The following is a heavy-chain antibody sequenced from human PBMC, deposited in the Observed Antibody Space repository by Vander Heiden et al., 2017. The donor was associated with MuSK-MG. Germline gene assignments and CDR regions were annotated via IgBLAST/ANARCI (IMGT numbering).Heavy chain of an antibody. Sequence: EVQLVEPGGGLVKPGGSLRLSCAASGFTLSNAWMSWVRQAPGKGLEWVGRIKSKTDGGTTDYAAPVKGRFTISRDDSKNTLYLQMNSLKTEDTAVYYCTTDLWFGELYAFDYWGQGTLVTVSS. CDR2: IKSKTDGGTT. V-gene: IGHV3-15*01. CDR1: GFTLSNAW. J-gene: IGHJ4*02. D-gene: IGHD3-10*01. CDR3: TTDLWFGELYAFDY.